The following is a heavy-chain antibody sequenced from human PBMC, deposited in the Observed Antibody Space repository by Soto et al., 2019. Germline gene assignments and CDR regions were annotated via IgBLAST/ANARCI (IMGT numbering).Heavy chain of an antibody. CDR1: GSSLSNYY. J-gene: IGHJ4*02. Sequence: QVQLQEAGPGVVKPSETLSLTCTVCGSSLSNYYGSWIRQTPVKGLEYIGYMHYIGTANYSPSLKTRVTLSVDTSNNQFSLKLTSVTAADTAIYYCARSGHSFGGATRGQGILVTVSS. CDR2: MHYIGTA. V-gene: IGHV4-59*01. D-gene: IGHD3-16*01. CDR3: ARSGHSFGGAT.